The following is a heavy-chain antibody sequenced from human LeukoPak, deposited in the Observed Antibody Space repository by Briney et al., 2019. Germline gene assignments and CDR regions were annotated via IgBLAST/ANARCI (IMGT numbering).Heavy chain of an antibody. V-gene: IGHV3-23*01. Sequence: QPGGSLRLSCAASGFSFSSHVMHWVRQAPGTGLEWVSGISGSGGDTYYADSVKGRFTISRDNSKNTLYLQMNSLRAEDTAVYYCAKDFAPYSSSWYSVIKPLPDYWGQGTLVTVSS. D-gene: IGHD6-13*01. CDR2: ISGSGGDT. CDR1: GFSFSSHV. CDR3: AKDFAPYSSSWYSVIKPLPDY. J-gene: IGHJ4*02.